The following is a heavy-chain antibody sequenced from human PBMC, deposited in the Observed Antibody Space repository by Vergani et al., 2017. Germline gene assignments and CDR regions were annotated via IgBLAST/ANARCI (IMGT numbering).Heavy chain of an antibody. CDR1: GGSFSGYS. V-gene: IGHV4-34*01. CDR3: ARVDIAVEPAAILVAQFLDF. CDR2: INHSGRT. Sequence: QVQLQQWGAGLLKPSETLSLTCAVYGGSFSGYSWSWIRQSPGKGLEWVGEINHSGRTNYNPSLKSRVTISVDTSKNQFSMKLSSVTAADTAVYYCARVDIAVEPAAILVAQFLDFWGQGALVTVSS. D-gene: IGHD2-2*03. J-gene: IGHJ4*02.